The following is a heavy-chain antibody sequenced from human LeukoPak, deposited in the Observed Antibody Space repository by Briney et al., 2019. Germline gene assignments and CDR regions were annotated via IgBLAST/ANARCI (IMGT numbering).Heavy chain of an antibody. CDR1: GGSISSGGYY. CDR3: ARQTYSSSWPVFYFDY. CDR2: IYYSGST. J-gene: IGHJ4*02. V-gene: IGHV4-31*03. D-gene: IGHD6-13*01. Sequence: PSQTLSLTCTVSGGSISSGGYYWSWIRQHPGKGLEWIGYIYYSGSTYYNPSLKSRVTISVDTSKNQFSLKLSSVTAADTAVYYCARQTYSSSWPVFYFDYWGQGTLVTVSS.